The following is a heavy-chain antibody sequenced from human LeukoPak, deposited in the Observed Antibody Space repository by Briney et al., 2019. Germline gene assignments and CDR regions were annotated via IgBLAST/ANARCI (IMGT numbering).Heavy chain of an antibody. J-gene: IGHJ6*02. Sequence: GASAKVSCKASGGTFSSYAISWVRQAPGQGLEWMGGIIPIFGTANYAQKFQGRVTITADESTSTAYMELSSLRSEDTAVYYCARNGHSGSYYYYGMDVWGQGTTVTVSS. CDR2: IIPIFGTA. CDR1: GGTFSSYA. CDR3: ARNGHSGSYYYYGMDV. D-gene: IGHD3-10*01. V-gene: IGHV1-69*13.